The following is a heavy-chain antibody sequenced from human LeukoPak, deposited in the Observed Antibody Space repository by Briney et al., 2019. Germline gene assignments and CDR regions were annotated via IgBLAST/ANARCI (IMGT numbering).Heavy chain of an antibody. J-gene: IGHJ4*02. CDR1: GFTVSSNY. CDR3: AKAADWLAADYIDY. V-gene: IGHV3-66*01. CDR2: IYGGGST. Sequence: GGSLRLSCAASGFTVSSNYMSWVRQAPGKGLEWVSVIYGGGSTYYADSVKGRFTISRDNSKNTLYLQMSSLRVEDTAVYYCAKAADWLAADYIDYWGQGTLVTVSS. D-gene: IGHD3-9*01.